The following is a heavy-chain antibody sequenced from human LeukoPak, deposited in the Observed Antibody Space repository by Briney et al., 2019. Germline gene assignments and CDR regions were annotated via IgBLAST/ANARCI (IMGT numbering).Heavy chain of an antibody. J-gene: IGHJ4*02. D-gene: IGHD6-19*01. CDR2: NSGGSS. Sequence: GGSLRLSCAASGFTFSTYGVYWVRQAPGKGLKWVSSNSGGSSYYADSVKGRFTISRDNSKNTLYLQMNSLRAEDTAVYYCAKDLGSSGWYVDYWGQGTLVTVSS. CDR3: AKDLGSSGWYVDY. CDR1: GFTFSTYG. V-gene: IGHV3-23*01.